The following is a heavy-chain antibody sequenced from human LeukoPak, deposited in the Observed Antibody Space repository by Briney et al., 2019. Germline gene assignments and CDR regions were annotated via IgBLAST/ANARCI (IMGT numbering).Heavy chain of an antibody. J-gene: IGHJ5*02. Sequence: ASVKVSCKASGYSFTNYDINWVRQAPGQGLEWMGWMKPNSGDTGYAQKFQGRVTFSRDTSISTAYMELTNLRSEDTAVYYCARCDYDTTINPNWFDPWGQGTLVTVSS. V-gene: IGHV1-8*03. CDR3: ARCDYDTTINPNWFDP. CDR2: MKPNSGDT. CDR1: GYSFTNYD. D-gene: IGHD3-22*01.